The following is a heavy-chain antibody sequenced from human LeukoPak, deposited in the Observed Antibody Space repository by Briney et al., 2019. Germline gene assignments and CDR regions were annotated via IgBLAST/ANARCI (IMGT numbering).Heavy chain of an antibody. CDR3: ATGTIWFGELLDY. D-gene: IGHD3-10*01. CDR1: GYTLTELS. J-gene: IGHJ4*02. V-gene: IGHV1-24*01. CDR2: FYPEDGET. Sequence: ASVTVSCKVSGYTLTELSMHWVRQAPGKGLEWMGGFYPEDGETIYAQMFQGRVTMTEDTSTDTAYMELSSLRSEDTAVYYCATGTIWFGELLDYWGQGTLVTVSS.